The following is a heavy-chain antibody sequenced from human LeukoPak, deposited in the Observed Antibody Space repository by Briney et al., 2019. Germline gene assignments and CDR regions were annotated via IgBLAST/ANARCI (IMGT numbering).Heavy chain of an antibody. CDR2: IIPIFGTA. CDR1: GGTFSSYA. V-gene: IGHV1-69*13. CDR3: ARTASRARDGYSYDSYFDY. J-gene: IGHJ4*02. D-gene: IGHD5-18*01. Sequence: LRASVKVSCKASGGTFSSYAISWVRQAPGQGLEWMGGIIPIFGTANYAQKFQGRVTITADESTSTAYMELSSLRSEDTAVYYCARTASRARDGYSYDSYFDYWGQGTLVTVSS.